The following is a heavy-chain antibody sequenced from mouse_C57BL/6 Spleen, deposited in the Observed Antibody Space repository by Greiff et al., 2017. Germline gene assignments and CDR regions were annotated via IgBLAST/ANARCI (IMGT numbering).Heavy chain of an antibody. Sequence: VHLVESGAELVKPGASVKISCKASGYAFSSYWMNWVKQRPGKGLEWIGQIYPGDGDTNYNGKFKGKATLTADKSSSTAYMQLSSLTSEDSAVYFCARSGDYGNFAWFAYWGQGTLVTVSA. V-gene: IGHV1-80*01. J-gene: IGHJ3*01. CDR3: ARSGDYGNFAWFAY. CDR1: GYAFSSYW. CDR2: IYPGDGDT. D-gene: IGHD2-1*01.